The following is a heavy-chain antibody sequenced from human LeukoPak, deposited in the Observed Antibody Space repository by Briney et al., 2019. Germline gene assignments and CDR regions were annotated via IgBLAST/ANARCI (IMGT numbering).Heavy chain of an antibody. J-gene: IGHJ4*02. Sequence: GGSLRLSCAASGFTFSSYVMSWVRQAPGKGLEWIAYINHDAEMIFYPDLVKGRFTISRDNAKKSLYLQMNALRYEDTAIYYCARDHDWAFDLWGQGTLVTVSS. CDR2: INHDAEMI. CDR3: ARDHDWAFDL. V-gene: IGHV3-48*02. CDR1: GFTFSSYV. D-gene: IGHD3-9*01.